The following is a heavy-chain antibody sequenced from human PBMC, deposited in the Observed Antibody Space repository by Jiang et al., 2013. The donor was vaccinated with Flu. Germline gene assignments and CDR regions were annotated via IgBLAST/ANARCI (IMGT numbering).Heavy chain of an antibody. Sequence: VQLLESGGGLVQPGGSLRLSCAASGFSFSRYDMHWVRQTAGKGLEWVSAIDTAGDTYYPGSVKGRFTVSKENAKNSLYLQMNSLRAGDTAVYYCTRSSPSGDDAFDVWGQGTMVTVSS. CDR2: IDTAGDT. CDR1: GFSFSRYD. V-gene: IGHV3-13*01. D-gene: IGHD3-10*01. CDR3: TRSSPSGDDAFDV. J-gene: IGHJ3*01.